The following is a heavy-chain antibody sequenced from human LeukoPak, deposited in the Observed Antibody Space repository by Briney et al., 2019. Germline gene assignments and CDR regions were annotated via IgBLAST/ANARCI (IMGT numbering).Heavy chain of an antibody. CDR1: GGSVSTSTYY. Sequence: SETLSLTCTVSGGSVSTSTYYWGWIRQPPGKGLEWIGSIFRGEGASYSPPLRSRVTISLDTTNNQFSLRLSSVTAADTAVYYCGTHARAYGSGTDQWGQGTLVTVSS. V-gene: IGHV4-39*07. CDR3: GTHARAYGSGTDQ. J-gene: IGHJ4*02. D-gene: IGHD3-10*01. CDR2: IFRGEGA.